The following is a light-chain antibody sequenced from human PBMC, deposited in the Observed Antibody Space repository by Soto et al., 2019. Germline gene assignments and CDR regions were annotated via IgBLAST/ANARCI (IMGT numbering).Light chain of an antibody. V-gene: IGLV2-11*01. CDR1: SSDVGAYNY. J-gene: IGLJ1*01. CDR2: DVS. Sequence: QSALTQPRSVSGSPGQSVTISCTGNSSDVGAYNYVSWYQQHPGKAPKVMIYDVSERPSGVPDRFSGSKSGNTASLTISGHQAEDEADYYCCSYAGSPRYVLGTGTKVTVL. CDR3: CSYAGSPRYV.